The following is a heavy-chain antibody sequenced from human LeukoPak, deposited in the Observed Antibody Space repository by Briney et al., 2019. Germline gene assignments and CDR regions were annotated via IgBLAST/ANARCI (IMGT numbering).Heavy chain of an antibody. Sequence: TPSETLSLTCAVYGGSFSGYYWSWIRQPPGKGLEWIGEINHSGSTNYNPSLKSRVTISVDTSKNQFSLNLSSVTAADTAVYYCARHGGGVFDRWGQGTLVTVSS. CDR1: GGSFSGYY. V-gene: IGHV4-34*01. CDR3: ARHGGGVFDR. CDR2: INHSGST. D-gene: IGHD3-16*01. J-gene: IGHJ5*02.